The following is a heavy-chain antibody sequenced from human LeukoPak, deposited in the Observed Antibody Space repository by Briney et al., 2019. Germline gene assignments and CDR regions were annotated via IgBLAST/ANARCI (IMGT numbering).Heavy chain of an antibody. Sequence: SETLSLTCTVSGGSISSSSYYWGWIRQPPGKGLEWIGSIYHRGNTYYNSSLKSRVTILVDTSKNQFSLKLSSVTAADTAVYYCATTIAAAGTEYWGQGTLVAVSS. CDR3: ATTIAAAGTEY. J-gene: IGHJ4*02. CDR2: IYHRGNT. D-gene: IGHD6-13*01. CDR1: GGSISSSSYY. V-gene: IGHV4-39*01.